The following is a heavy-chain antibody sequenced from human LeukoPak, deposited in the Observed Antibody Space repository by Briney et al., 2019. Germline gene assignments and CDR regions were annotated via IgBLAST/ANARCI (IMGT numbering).Heavy chain of an antibody. V-gene: IGHV3-30-3*01. CDR3: ARDLNGYDFWSGACDY. CDR2: ISYDGSNK. Sequence: PGGSLRLSCAASGFTFSSYAMHWVRQAPGKGLEWVAVISYDGSNKYYADSVKGRFTISRDNSKNTLYLQMNSLRAEDTAVYYCARDLNGYDFWSGACDYWGQGTLVTVSS. D-gene: IGHD3-3*01. CDR1: GFTFSSYA. J-gene: IGHJ4*02.